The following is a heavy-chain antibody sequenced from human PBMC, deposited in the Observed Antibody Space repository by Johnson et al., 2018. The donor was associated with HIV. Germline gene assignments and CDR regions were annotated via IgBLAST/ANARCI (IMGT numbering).Heavy chain of an antibody. CDR1: GFTFSSYG. V-gene: IGHV3-30*18. Sequence: QMLLVESGGGVVQPGRSLRLSCAASGFTFSSYGMHWVRQAPGKGLEWVAVISYDVSNKYYADSVKGRFTISRDNSKNTLYLQMNSLRAEDTAVYYCAKIKGSSDAFDIWGQGTMVTVSS. CDR3: AKIKGSSDAFDI. D-gene: IGHD6-6*01. J-gene: IGHJ3*02. CDR2: ISYDVSNK.